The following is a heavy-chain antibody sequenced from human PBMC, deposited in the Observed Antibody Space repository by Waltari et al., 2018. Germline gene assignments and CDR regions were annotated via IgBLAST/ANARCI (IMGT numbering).Heavy chain of an antibody. CDR2: IYHSGST. CDR3: ARAGGGYVWGSYRQAGAFDI. Sequence: QVQLQASGPGLVKPSETLSLTCTVSGYSISSGYYWGWLRQPPGKGLEWIGSIYHSGSTYYNPSLKSRVTISVDTSKNQFSLKLSSVTAADTAVYYCARAGGGYVWGSYRQAGAFDIWGQGTMVTVSS. CDR1: GYSISSGYY. V-gene: IGHV4-38-2*02. J-gene: IGHJ3*02. D-gene: IGHD3-16*02.